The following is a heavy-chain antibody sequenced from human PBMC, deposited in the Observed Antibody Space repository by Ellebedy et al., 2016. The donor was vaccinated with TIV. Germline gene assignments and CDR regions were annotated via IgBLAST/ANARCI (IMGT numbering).Heavy chain of an antibody. CDR1: GFTFSSYA. CDR3: AKDVWFGDLSPLSP. D-gene: IGHD3-10*01. J-gene: IGHJ4*02. CDR2: ISGCGGDT. V-gene: IGHV3-23*01. Sequence: PGGSLRLSCAASGFTFSSYAMSWVRQAPGKGLEWVSVISGCGGDTHYGDSLKGLFTISRYNSNHTLYLQMKTLRAEDTAVYYCAKDVWFGDLSPLSPWGQGTLFTGSS.